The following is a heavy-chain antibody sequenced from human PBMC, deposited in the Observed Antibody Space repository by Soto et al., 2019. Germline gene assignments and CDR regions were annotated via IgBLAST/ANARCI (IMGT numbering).Heavy chain of an antibody. CDR3: ARGYSVVVPAAQYNWLDP. J-gene: IGHJ5*02. CDR2: INHSGST. CDR1: GGSFSGYY. Sequence: SETLSLACAVYGGSFSGYYWSWIRQPPGKGLEWIGEINHSGSTNYNPSLKSRVTISVDTSKNQFSLKLSSVTAADTAVYYCARGYSVVVPAAQYNWLDPWGQRTLVTVSS. D-gene: IGHD2-2*01. V-gene: IGHV4-34*01.